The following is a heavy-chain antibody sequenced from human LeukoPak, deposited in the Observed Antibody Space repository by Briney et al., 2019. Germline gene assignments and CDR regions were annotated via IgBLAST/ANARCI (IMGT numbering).Heavy chain of an antibody. CDR2: ISGSGGST. CDR1: GFTFSSYA. J-gene: IGHJ4*02. D-gene: IGHD1-1*01. CDR3: AKDQSWAGTTSRDFDY. Sequence: GGSMRLSCAAYGFTFSSYAMSWVRQAPGKGLEWVSAISGSGGSTYYADSVKGRFTISRDNSKNTLYLQMNSLRAEDTAVYYCAKDQSWAGTTSRDFDYWGQGTLVTVSS. V-gene: IGHV3-23*01.